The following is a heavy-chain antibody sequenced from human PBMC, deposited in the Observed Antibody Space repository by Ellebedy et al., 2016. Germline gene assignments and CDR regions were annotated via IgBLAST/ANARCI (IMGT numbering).Heavy chain of an antibody. CDR1: GGSISSYY. CDR3: ARGLSGSGSYGL. J-gene: IGHJ4*02. D-gene: IGHD3-10*01. V-gene: IGHV4-59*12. Sequence: SETLSLIXTVSGGSISSYYWSWMRQPPGKGLEWIGYIYYSGSTNYNPSLKSRVTISVDTSKNQFSLKLSSVTAADTAVYYCARGLSGSGSYGLWGQGTLVTVSS. CDR2: IYYSGST.